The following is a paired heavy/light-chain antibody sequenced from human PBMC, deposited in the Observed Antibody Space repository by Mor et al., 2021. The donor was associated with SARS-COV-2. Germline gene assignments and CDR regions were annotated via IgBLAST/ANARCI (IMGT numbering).Heavy chain of an antibody. CDR2: INAGNGNT. Sequence: QVQLVQSGAEVKKPGASVKVSCKASGYTFTSYAMHWVRQAPGQRLEWMGWINAGNGNTKYSQKFQGRVTITRDTSASTAYMELSSLRSEDTAVYYCARDRNKAARPSARFDWYFDLWGRGTLVTVSS. CDR1: GYTFTSYA. CDR3: ARDRNKAARPSARFDWYFDL. J-gene: IGHJ2*01. D-gene: IGHD6-6*01. V-gene: IGHV1-3*01.
Light chain of an antibody. CDR3: QQYNNWPPT. Sequence: EIVMTQSPATLSVSPGERATLSCRASQSVSSNLAWYQQKPGQAPRLLIYGASTRATGIPARFSGSGSGTEFTLTISSLQSEDFAVYYCQQYNNWPPTFGQGTKVEIK. J-gene: IGKJ1*01. CDR1: QSVSSN. CDR2: GAS. V-gene: IGKV3-15*01.